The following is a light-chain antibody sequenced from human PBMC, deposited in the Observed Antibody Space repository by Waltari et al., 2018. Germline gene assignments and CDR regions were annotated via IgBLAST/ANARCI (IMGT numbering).Light chain of an antibody. CDR3: AGWDDSLTGVV. V-gene: IGLV1-47*01. CDR2: LDD. Sequence: QSVLPQPHSLSGTPGQRVPIPCSGSSSNIGTTYVFWYQQFPGRAPKLLIYLDDHRPSGVPDRFSASKSGSSASLTISGLRPEDEADYHCAGWDDSLTGVVFGGGTKLTV. CDR1: SSNIGTTY. J-gene: IGLJ2*01.